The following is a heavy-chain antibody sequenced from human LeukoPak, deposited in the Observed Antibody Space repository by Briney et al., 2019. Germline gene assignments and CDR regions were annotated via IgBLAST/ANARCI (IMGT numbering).Heavy chain of an antibody. CDR3: ARGSSSGWSRGDY. J-gene: IGHJ4*02. Sequence: GGSLRLSCAASGFTFSSYSMNWVRQAPGKGLEWLSSISSSSSYIYYADSVKGRFTISRDNAKNSLYLQMNSLRAEDTAVYYCARGSSSGWSRGDYWGQGTLVTVSS. CDR1: GFTFSSYS. D-gene: IGHD6-19*01. CDR2: ISSSSSYI. V-gene: IGHV3-21*01.